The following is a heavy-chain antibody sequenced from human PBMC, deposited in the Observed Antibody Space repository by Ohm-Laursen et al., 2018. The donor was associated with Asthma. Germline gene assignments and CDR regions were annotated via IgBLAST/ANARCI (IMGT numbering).Heavy chain of an antibody. D-gene: IGHD2-21*02. V-gene: IGHV3-23*01. Sequence: GSLRLSCAASGFTFSSYDMSWVRQAPGKGLEWVSTISGSGGSTDYADSVKGRFTISRDNSKNTLYLQMNSLRAEDTAVYYCARRDFSGGDPNAAFDIWGQGTMVTVSS. CDR3: ARRDFSGGDPNAAFDI. CDR2: ISGSGGST. J-gene: IGHJ3*02. CDR1: GFTFSSYD.